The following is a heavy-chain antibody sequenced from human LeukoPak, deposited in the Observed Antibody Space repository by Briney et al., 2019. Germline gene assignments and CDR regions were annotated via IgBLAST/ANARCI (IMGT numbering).Heavy chain of an antibody. CDR1: GGSFSGCY. CDR2: INHSGST. J-gene: IGHJ4*02. CDR3: ARRAAATPFHY. V-gene: IGHV4-34*01. Sequence: SETLSLTCAVYGGSFSGCYWRWSRQPPGKGLELIWEINHSGSTNYNPSLKSRVTISVDTSKTQFSLKLSSVTAAATAVYYCARRAAATPFHYWGQGTLVTASS. D-gene: IGHD2-2*01.